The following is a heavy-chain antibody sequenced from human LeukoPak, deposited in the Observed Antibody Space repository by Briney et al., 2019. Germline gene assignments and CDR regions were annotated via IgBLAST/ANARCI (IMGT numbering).Heavy chain of an antibody. D-gene: IGHD3-10*01. V-gene: IGHV3-48*01. CDR2: ISSSSSTI. Sequence: PGGSLRLSCAASGFTFSSYSMNWVRQAPGKGLEWVSYISSSSSTIYYADSVKGRFTISRDNAKNSLYLQMNSLRAEDTAVYYCARENYYGSGSYYSRYYYYYMDVWGKGTTVTVSS. J-gene: IGHJ6*03. CDR1: GFTFSSYS. CDR3: ARENYYGSGSYYSRYYYYYMDV.